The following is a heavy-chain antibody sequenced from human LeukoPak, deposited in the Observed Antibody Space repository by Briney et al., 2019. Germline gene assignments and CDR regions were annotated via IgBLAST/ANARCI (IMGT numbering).Heavy chain of an antibody. D-gene: IGHD3-10*01. CDR2: IIPIFGTA. CDR3: AREGLRMVRGIIPKEAWGWFDP. V-gene: IGHV1-69*13. J-gene: IGHJ5*02. Sequence: GASVKVSCKASGGTFSSYAISWVRQAPGQGLEWMGGIIPIFGTANYAQKFQGRVTITADESTSTAYMELSSLRSEDTAVYYCAREGLRMVRGIIPKEAWGWFDPWGRGTLVTVSS. CDR1: GGTFSSYA.